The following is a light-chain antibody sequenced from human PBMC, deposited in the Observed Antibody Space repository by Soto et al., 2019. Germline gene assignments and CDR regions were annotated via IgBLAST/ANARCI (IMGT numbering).Light chain of an antibody. V-gene: IGKV3-20*01. J-gene: IGKJ1*01. CDR2: GAS. Sequence: DSVLTQSPGTLSLSPGERASLSCRASQNVDSNYLAWYQQKPGQAPRIIICGASGQATGIPERFSGSGSGTDFTLTITRLEHENFAVYYCQQYGSLSWTFGQGTKVDIK. CDR3: QQYGSLSWT. CDR1: QNVDSNY.